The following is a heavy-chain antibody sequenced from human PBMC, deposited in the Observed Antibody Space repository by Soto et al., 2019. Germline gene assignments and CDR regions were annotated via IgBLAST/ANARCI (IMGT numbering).Heavy chain of an antibody. CDR2: IKDGGST. J-gene: IGHJ4*02. CDR3: ARGQEGVVATD. D-gene: IGHD5-12*01. CDR1: GGSLSGYY. V-gene: IGHV4-34*01. Sequence: QVQLQQWGAGLLKPSETLSLTCAVNGGSLSGYYWSWIRQPPGKGLEWIGEIKDGGSTNYSRSLKCRATISSDTSNNQFSLRLNSVTAADTAVYYCARGQEGVVATDWDQGTLVTVSS.